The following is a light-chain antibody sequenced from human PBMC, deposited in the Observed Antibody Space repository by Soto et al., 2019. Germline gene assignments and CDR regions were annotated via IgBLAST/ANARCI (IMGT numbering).Light chain of an antibody. V-gene: IGKV3-20*01. CDR1: QSVTTSH. CDR3: QQYGSSPWT. Sequence: ELVLTQSPGTLSLSPGERATLSCRASQSVTTSHLAWYQQKPGQAPRLLIYAASTRAAGVPDRFSGSGSGTGFSLTISRLEPEDFAVYYCQQYGSSPWTFGQGTKVEIK. CDR2: AAS. J-gene: IGKJ1*01.